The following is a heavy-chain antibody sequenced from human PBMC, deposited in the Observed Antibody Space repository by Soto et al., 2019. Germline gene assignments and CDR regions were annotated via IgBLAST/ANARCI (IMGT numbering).Heavy chain of an antibody. D-gene: IGHD4-17*01. CDR3: AKDTGYGDYDVENPDAFDI. V-gene: IGHV3-9*01. CDR2: ISWNGVSI. Sequence: GGSLRLSCAASGFTFDDYALHWVRKAPGKGLEWVSGISWNGVSIGYADSVKGRFTISRDNAKNSLYLQMNSLRAEDTALYYCAKDTGYGDYDVENPDAFDIWGQGTMVTVSS. J-gene: IGHJ3*02. CDR1: GFTFDDYA.